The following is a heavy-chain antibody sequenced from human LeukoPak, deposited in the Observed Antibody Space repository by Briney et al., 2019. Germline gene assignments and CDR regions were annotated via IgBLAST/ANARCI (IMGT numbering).Heavy chain of an antibody. V-gene: IGHV4-34*01. CDR2: INHSGST. CDR1: GGSFSGYY. D-gene: IGHD2-15*01. J-gene: IGHJ3*02. Sequence: NPSETLSLTCAVYGGSFSGYYWSWIRQPPGKGLEWIGEINHSGSTNYNPSLKSRVTISVDTSKNQFSLKLSSVTAADTAVYYCSIVLGGSDAFDIWGQGTMVTVSS. CDR3: SIVLGGSDAFDI.